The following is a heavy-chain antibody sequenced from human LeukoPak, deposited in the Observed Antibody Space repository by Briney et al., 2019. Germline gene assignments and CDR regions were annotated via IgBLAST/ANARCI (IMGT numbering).Heavy chain of an antibody. V-gene: IGHV4-30-4*01. CDR1: GGSISSGDYY. CDR2: IYYSGST. J-gene: IGHJ4*02. Sequence: SETLSLTCTVSGGSISSGDYYWSWIRQPPGKGLEWIGYIYYSGSTYYNPSLKSRVTISVDTSKNQFSLKLSSVAAANTGGYYRAQDSRGYYYYWGQGTLVTVSS. CDR3: AQDSRGYYYY. D-gene: IGHD3-22*01.